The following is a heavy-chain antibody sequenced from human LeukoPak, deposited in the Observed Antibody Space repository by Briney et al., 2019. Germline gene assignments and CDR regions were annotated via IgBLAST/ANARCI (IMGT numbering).Heavy chain of an antibody. V-gene: IGHV1-3*01. J-gene: IGHJ6*03. CDR1: GYTFTSYA. CDR3: ARGGTIFGVVIYRSYMDV. D-gene: IGHD3-3*01. CDR2: INAGNGNT. Sequence: ASVKVSCKASGYTFTSYAMHWVRQAPGQGLEWMGWINAGNGNTKYSQKFQGRVTITRDTSASTAYMELSSLRSEDTAVYYCARGGTIFGVVIYRSYMDVWGKGTTVTVSS.